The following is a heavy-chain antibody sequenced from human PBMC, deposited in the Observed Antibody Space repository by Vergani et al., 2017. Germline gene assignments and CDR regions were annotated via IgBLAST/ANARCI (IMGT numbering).Heavy chain of an antibody. CDR3: ARLRYQRGGLDY. CDR1: GGTFSSYT. Sequence: QVQLVQSGAEVKKPGSSVKVSCKASGGTFSSYTISWVRQAPGQGLEWMGRIIPILGIANYAQKFQGRVTITAGKSTSTAYMELSSLRSEDTAVYYCARLRYQRGGLDYWGQGTLVTVSS. V-gene: IGHV1-69*02. J-gene: IGHJ4*02. D-gene: IGHD2-2*01. CDR2: IIPILGIA.